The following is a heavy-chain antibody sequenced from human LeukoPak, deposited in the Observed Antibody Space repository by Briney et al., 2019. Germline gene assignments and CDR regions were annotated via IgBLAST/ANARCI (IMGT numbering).Heavy chain of an antibody. D-gene: IGHD3-10*01. V-gene: IGHV3-30*19. CDR3: TTGSGSYFRTPKNYYYYGMDV. J-gene: IGHJ6*02. CDR1: GFPFSSYG. CDR2: ISYDGSNK. Sequence: PGGSLRLSCAASGFPFSSYGMHWVRQAPGKGLEWVALISYDGSNKYYADSVKGRFTISRDNSKNTLYLQMNSLRPEDTAVYYGTTGSGSYFRTPKNYYYYGMDVWGQGTTVTVSS.